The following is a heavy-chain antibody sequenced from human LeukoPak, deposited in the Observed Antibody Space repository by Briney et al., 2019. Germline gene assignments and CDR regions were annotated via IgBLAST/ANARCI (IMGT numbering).Heavy chain of an antibody. CDR3: ARGNDLGVDY. D-gene: IGHD1-1*01. CDR1: GGSLSGYY. V-gene: IGHV4-34*01. CDR2: INHSGST. J-gene: IGHJ4*02. Sequence: SETLSLTCAVYGGSLSGYYWSWIRQPPGKGLEWIGEINHSGSTNYNPSLKSRVTISVDTSKNQFSLKLSSVTAADTAVYYCARGNDLGVDYWGQGTLVTVSS.